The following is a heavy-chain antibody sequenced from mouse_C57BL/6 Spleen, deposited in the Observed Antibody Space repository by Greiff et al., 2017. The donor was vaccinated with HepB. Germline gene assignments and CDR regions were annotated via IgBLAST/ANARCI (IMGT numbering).Heavy chain of an antibody. D-gene: IGHD6-1*01. CDR2: IYPGSGST. J-gene: IGHJ2*01. CDR1: GYTFTSYW. CDR3: ARGHARSDY. Sequence: QVQLKQSGAELVKPGASVKMSCKASGYTFTSYWITWVKQRPGQGLEWIGDIYPGSGSTNYNEKFKSKATLTVDTSSSTAYMQLSSLTSEDSAVYYCARGHARSDYWGQGTTLTVSS. V-gene: IGHV1-55*01.